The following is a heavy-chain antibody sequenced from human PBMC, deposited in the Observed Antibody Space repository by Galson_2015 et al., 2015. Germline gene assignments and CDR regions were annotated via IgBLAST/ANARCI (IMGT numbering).Heavy chain of an antibody. Sequence: SVKVSCKASGYTFTSYAMHWVRQAPGQRLEWMGWINAGNGNTKYSQKFQGRVTITRDTSASTAYMELSSLRSEDTAVYYCARDLKDTGYSLGIYYYYYGMDVWGQGTTVTVSS. D-gene: IGHD6-13*01. CDR1: GYTFTSYA. CDR3: ARDLKDTGYSLGIYYYYYGMDV. J-gene: IGHJ6*02. V-gene: IGHV1-3*01. CDR2: INAGNGNT.